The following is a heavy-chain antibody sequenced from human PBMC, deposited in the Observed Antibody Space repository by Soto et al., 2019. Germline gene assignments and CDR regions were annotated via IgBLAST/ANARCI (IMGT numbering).Heavy chain of an antibody. Sequence: QVQLVQSGAEVKKPGSSVKVSCKASGGTFSSYAISWVRQAPGQGLEWMGGIIPIFGTANYAQKFQGRVTITADESTSTASMELTSLRSEDTAVYYCAAPYGSGSYYNGFDYWGQGTLVTVSS. CDR3: AAPYGSGSYYNGFDY. CDR2: IIPIFGTA. J-gene: IGHJ4*02. D-gene: IGHD3-10*01. CDR1: GGTFSSYA. V-gene: IGHV1-69*12.